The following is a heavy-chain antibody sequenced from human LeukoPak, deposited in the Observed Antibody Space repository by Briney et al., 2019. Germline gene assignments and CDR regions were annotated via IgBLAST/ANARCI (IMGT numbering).Heavy chain of an antibody. CDR1: GGSISSYY. Sequence: SETLSLTCTVSGGSISSYYWSWIRQPPGKGLEWIGYIYYSGSTNYNPSLKSRVTISVDTSKNQFSLKLSSVTAADTAVYYCASGDFWSGLAPTPDYWGQGTLVTVSS. J-gene: IGHJ4*02. D-gene: IGHD3-3*01. CDR2: IYYSGST. V-gene: IGHV4-59*01. CDR3: ASGDFWSGLAPTPDY.